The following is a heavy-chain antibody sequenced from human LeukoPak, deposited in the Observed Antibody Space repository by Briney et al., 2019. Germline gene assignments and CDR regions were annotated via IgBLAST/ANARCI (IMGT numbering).Heavy chain of an antibody. CDR1: GYTFTGYY. CDR2: INPNSGGT. D-gene: IGHD6-19*01. V-gene: IGHV1-2*02. Sequence: ASVKVSCKASGYTFTGYYMHWVRQAPGQGLEWMGWINPNSGGTNYAQKFQGRVTMTRDTSISTAYMELSRLRSDDTAVYYCARAPLTAGLRYNWFDPWGQGTLVTVSS. CDR3: ARAPLTAGLRYNWFDP. J-gene: IGHJ5*02.